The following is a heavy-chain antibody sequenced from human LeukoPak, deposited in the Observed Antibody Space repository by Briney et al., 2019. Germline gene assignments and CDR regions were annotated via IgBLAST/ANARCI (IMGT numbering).Heavy chain of an antibody. Sequence: SETLSLTCAVYGGSFSGYYWSWIRQPPGKGLEWIGEINHSGSTNYNPSLKSRVTISVDTSKNQFSLKLSSVTAADTAVYYCAARGYDSSEFDPWGQGTLVTVSS. J-gene: IGHJ5*02. V-gene: IGHV4-34*01. CDR3: AARGYDSSEFDP. D-gene: IGHD3-22*01. CDR1: GGSFSGYY. CDR2: INHSGST.